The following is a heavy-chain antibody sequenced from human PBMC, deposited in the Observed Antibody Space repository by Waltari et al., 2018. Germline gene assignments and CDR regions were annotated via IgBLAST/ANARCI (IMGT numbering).Heavy chain of an antibody. V-gene: IGHV1-24*01. J-gene: IGHJ4*02. CDR2: FDPQGGQT. CDR3: ATGLWFGELLSNY. D-gene: IGHD3-10*01. Sequence: QVKLVQSGAEVKKPGASIRVSCKISGSRLTGISMHWVRQAPGKGLEGIGGFDPQGGQTFYAQKFKGRVTMTEDTSADTAYMELSSLRSDDTAVYYCATGLWFGELLSNYWGQGTLVTVSS. CDR1: GSRLTGIS.